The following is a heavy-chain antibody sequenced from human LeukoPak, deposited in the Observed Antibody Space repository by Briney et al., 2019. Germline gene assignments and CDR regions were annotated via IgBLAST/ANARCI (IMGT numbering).Heavy chain of an antibody. V-gene: IGHV3-66*01. J-gene: IGHJ5*02. CDR2: IYSGGST. CDR1: GFTVSSNY. Sequence: GGPLRLSCAASGFTVSSNYMIWLPQAPGKGLEGVSDIYSGGSTYYADYVKGRFTIYRDNSKNTLYLQMNSVRAEDTAVYYCARVRTRTAMVEMFDPWGQGTLVTVSS. CDR3: ARVRTRTAMVEMFDP. D-gene: IGHD5-18*01.